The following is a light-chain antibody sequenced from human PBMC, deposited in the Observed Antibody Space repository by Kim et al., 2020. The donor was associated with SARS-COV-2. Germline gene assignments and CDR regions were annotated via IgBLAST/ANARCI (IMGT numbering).Light chain of an antibody. CDR2: GKN. CDR3: NSRDSSGNHHV. CDR1: SLRSYY. J-gene: IGLJ1*01. V-gene: IGLV3-19*01. Sequence: SSELTQDPAVSVALGQTVRITCQGDSLRSYYASWYQQKPGQAPVLVIYGKNNRPSGIPDRFSGSSSGNTASLTTTGAQAEDEADYYCNSRDSSGNHHVFG.